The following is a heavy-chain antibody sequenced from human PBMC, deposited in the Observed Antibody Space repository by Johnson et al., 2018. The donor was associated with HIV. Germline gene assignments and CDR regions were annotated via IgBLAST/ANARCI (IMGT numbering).Heavy chain of an antibody. Sequence: VQLVESGGGVVRPGGSLRLSCAASGFTFDDYGMSWVRQAPGKGLEWVSGINWNGGSTGYADSVKGRFTISRDNAKNSLYLQMNSLRAEDTALYYCARELGHFIPYYYHGEAFDIWGQGTMVTVSS. D-gene: IGHD3-10*01. CDR3: ARELGHFIPYYYHGEAFDI. CDR1: GFTFDDYG. J-gene: IGHJ3*02. CDR2: INWNGGST. V-gene: IGHV3-20*04.